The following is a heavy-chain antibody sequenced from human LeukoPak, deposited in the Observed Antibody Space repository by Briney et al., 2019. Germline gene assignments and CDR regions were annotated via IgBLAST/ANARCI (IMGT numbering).Heavy chain of an antibody. J-gene: IGHJ6*03. CDR2: ISAYNGNT. V-gene: IGHV1-18*01. Sequence: ASVKVSCKASGYTFTSYGISWVRQAPGQGLEWMGWISAYNGNTNYAQKLQGRVTMTTDTSTSTAYMELRSLRSDDTAVYYCARNPRPAAIARIAVATYYMDVWGKGTTVTASS. CDR3: ARNPRPAAIARIAVATYYMDV. CDR1: GYTFTSYG. D-gene: IGHD6-19*01.